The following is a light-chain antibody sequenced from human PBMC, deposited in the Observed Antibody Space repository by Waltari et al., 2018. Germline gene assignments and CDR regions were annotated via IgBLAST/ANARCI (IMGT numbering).Light chain of an antibody. CDR1: QSVSSN. J-gene: IGKJ4*01. V-gene: IGKV3-15*01. CDR2: GAS. CDR3: QQYNNWPLT. Sequence: EIVMTQSPATLSVSPGERATLSCRASQSVSSNLAWYQLKRGQAPRLLIYGASTRATGIPARFSGSGSGTEFTLTISSMQSEDFAVYYCQQYNNWPLTVGGGTKVEIK.